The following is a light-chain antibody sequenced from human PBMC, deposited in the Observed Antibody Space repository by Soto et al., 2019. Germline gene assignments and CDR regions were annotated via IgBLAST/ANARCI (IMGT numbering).Light chain of an antibody. CDR1: QSVSNNY. J-gene: IGKJ4*02. Sequence: EIVLTQSPGTLSLSPGERATLSCRASQSVSNNYLAWYQQKPGQAPRLLIYGASSRATDIPDRFSGSGSGTDFTLTVSRLEPEDFAVYYCQFYGSSPRTFGGGTKVDIK. CDR3: QFYGSSPRT. V-gene: IGKV3-20*01. CDR2: GAS.